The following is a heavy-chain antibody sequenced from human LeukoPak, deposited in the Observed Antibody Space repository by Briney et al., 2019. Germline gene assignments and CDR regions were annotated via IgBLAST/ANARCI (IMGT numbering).Heavy chain of an antibody. CDR3: ARVDSGFGELLSWFDP. Sequence: SETLSLTCTVSGGSISSYYWSWTRQPPGKGLEWIGYIYYSGSTNYNPSLKSRVTISVDTSKNQFSLKLSSVTAADTAVYYCARVDSGFGELLSWFDPWGQGTLVTVSS. CDR1: GGSISSYY. V-gene: IGHV4-59*01. D-gene: IGHD3-10*01. J-gene: IGHJ5*02. CDR2: IYYSGST.